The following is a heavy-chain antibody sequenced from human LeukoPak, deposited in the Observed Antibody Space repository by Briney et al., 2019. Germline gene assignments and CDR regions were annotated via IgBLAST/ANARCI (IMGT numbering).Heavy chain of an antibody. J-gene: IGHJ3*02. Sequence: PSETLSLTCTVSGGSISSYYWSWIRQPPGKGLEWIGYIYYSGSTNYNPSLKSRVTISVDTSKNQFSLKLSSVTAADTAVYYCARPITMVRGVISDAFDIWGQGTMVTVSS. CDR1: GGSISSYY. V-gene: IGHV4-59*01. D-gene: IGHD3-10*01. CDR2: IYYSGST. CDR3: ARPITMVRGVISDAFDI.